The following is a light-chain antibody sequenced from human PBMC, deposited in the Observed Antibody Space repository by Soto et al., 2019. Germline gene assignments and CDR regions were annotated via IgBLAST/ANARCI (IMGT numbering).Light chain of an antibody. CDR3: QQHDSFPWT. CDR1: QNISSR. J-gene: IGKJ1*01. CDR2: KAS. Sequence: DIQMTQSHSTLSASVGDRVTITCRASQNISSRLAWYHQKPGKAPKLLMYKASSLEGGVPPRFSGSGSGTDFTLPIGSLQTDDFASYYCQQHDSFPWTFGQGTKVEI. V-gene: IGKV1-5*03.